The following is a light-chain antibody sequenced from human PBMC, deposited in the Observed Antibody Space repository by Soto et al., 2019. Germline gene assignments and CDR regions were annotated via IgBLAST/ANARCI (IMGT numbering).Light chain of an antibody. Sequence: DIPMTQSPSSLSASVGDRVTITCRASQSISSYLNWYQQKPGKAPDLLIYATSTLQSGVPSRFSGSGSGTDFTLTISSLQPEDFATYYCQQSYSILWTFGQGTKVDIK. J-gene: IGKJ1*01. V-gene: IGKV1-39*01. CDR2: ATS. CDR1: QSISSY. CDR3: QQSYSILWT.